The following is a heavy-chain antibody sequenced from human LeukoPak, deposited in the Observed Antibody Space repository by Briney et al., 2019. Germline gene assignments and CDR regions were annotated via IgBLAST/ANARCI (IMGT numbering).Heavy chain of an antibody. V-gene: IGHV4-39*07. Sequence: SETLSLTCTVSGGSISTSSYYWGWVRQPPGEGLEWIGNIFYSGSTYYSPSLKSRVTISLDTSRNQFSLNLSSVTAADTAVYYCARDARVGTRYFDSWGQGTLVTVSS. J-gene: IGHJ4*02. CDR3: ARDARVGTRYFDS. D-gene: IGHD4-23*01. CDR1: GGSISTSSYY. CDR2: IFYSGST.